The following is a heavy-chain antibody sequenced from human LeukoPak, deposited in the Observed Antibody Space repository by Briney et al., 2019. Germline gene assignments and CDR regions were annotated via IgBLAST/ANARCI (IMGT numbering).Heavy chain of an antibody. V-gene: IGHV3-30*02. CDR3: AKLTSPYYYYMDV. CDR1: GFTFSSYG. CDR2: IRYDGSNK. Sequence: GGSLRLSCAASGFTFSSYGMHWVRQAPGKGLEWVAFIRYDGSNKYYADSVKGRFTISRDNSKNTLYLQMNSLRGEETAVYYCAKLTSPYYYYMDVWGKGTTVTVSS. J-gene: IGHJ6*03.